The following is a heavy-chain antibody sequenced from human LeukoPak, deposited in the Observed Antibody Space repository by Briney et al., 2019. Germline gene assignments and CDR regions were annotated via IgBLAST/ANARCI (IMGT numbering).Heavy chain of an antibody. J-gene: IGHJ4*02. CDR2: ISSSSTI. D-gene: IGHD2-21*01. V-gene: IGHV3-48*02. CDR1: GFTFSSYS. Sequence: GGSLRLSCAASGFTFSSYSMNWVRQAPGKGLEWVSYISSSSTIYYADSVKGRFTISRDNAKNSLYLQMNSLRDEDTAVYYCARDLYAYCGGDCYFGPFDYWGQGTLVTVSS. CDR3: ARDLYAYCGGDCYFGPFDY.